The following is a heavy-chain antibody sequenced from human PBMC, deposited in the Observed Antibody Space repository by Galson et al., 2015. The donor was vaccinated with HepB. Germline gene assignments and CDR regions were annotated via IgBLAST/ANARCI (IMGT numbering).Heavy chain of an antibody. J-gene: IGHJ4*02. D-gene: IGHD6-13*01. CDR1: GGTFSSYA. CDR2: IIPIFGTA. V-gene: IGHV1-69*06. CDR3: AREVGGLRIAAAGPYFDY. Sequence: SVKVSCKASGGTFSSYAISWVRQAPGQGLEWMGGIIPIFGTANYAQKFQGRVTITADKSTSTAYMELSSLRSEDTAVYYCAREVGGLRIAAAGPYFDYWGQGTLVTVSS.